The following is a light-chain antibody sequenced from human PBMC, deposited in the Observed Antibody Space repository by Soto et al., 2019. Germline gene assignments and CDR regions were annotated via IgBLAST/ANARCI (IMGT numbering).Light chain of an antibody. CDR3: QQYGSSPFT. V-gene: IGKV3-20*01. Sequence: EIVLTQSPGNLSLSPGERATLSCRASQSVSSNYLAWYQQKPGQAPRVLIYGTSIRASGVPERFSGGGSGTDFTLTITRLEPEDFAVYYCQQYGSSPFTFGPGTKVDIK. J-gene: IGKJ3*01. CDR1: QSVSSNY. CDR2: GTS.